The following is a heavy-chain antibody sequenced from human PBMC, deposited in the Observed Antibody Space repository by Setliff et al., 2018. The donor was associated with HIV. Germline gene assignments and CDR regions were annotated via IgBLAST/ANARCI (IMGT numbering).Heavy chain of an antibody. CDR2: INPSGGSA. V-gene: IGHV1-46*01. CDR1: GYTFTSHS. Sequence: ASVKVSCKASGYTFTSHSIHWVRQAPGQGLQWMGYINPSGGSANYAQEFQGRITMTRDTSTSTVYMELTGLRHDDTAVFFCARAGTTILNFFYGMDVWGRGTTVTSP. D-gene: IGHD3-3*02. J-gene: IGHJ6*02. CDR3: ARAGTTILNFFYGMDV.